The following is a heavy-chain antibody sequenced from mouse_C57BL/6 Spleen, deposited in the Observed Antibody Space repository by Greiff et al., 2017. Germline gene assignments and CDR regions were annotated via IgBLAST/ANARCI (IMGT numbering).Heavy chain of an antibody. D-gene: IGHD2-5*01. CDR2: IDPSDSYT. Sequence: QVQLQQPGAELVKPGASVKLSCKASGYTFTSYWMQWVKQRPGQGLEWIGEIDPSDSYTNYNQKFKGKATLTVDTSSSTAYMQLSSLTSEDSAVYYCARGRSNYPFDYWGQGTTLTVSS. J-gene: IGHJ2*01. CDR1: GYTFTSYW. V-gene: IGHV1-50*01. CDR3: ARGRSNYPFDY.